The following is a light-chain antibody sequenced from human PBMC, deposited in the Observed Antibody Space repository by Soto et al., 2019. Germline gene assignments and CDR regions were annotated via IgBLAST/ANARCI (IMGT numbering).Light chain of an antibody. CDR2: GAS. J-gene: IGKJ2*01. CDR1: QSVSSN. V-gene: IGKV3-15*01. CDR3: QQYNNWQGT. Sequence: EIVMTQSPATLSVSPGERATPSCRASQSVSSNLAWYQQKPGQAPRLLIYGASTRATGIPARFSGSGSGTEFTLTISSLQSEDFAVYYCQQYNNWQGTFGQGTKLEIK.